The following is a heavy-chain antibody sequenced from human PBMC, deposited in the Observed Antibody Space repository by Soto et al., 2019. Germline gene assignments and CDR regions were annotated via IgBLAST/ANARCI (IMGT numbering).Heavy chain of an antibody. V-gene: IGHV1-69*06. CDR1: GGPFRTYT. CDR2: IIPIFGTP. J-gene: IGHJ5*02. CDR3: ARGLECRGYCLDKPTWFAP. D-gene: IGHD2-15*01. Sequence: ASVKVSCKASGGPFRTYTFSWVRQAPGQGLEWMGRIIPIFGTPYYAQKFQGRVTITADKSTSTVYMELSSLRSDDTAVYFCARGLECRGYCLDKPTWFAPWGQGTLVTVSS.